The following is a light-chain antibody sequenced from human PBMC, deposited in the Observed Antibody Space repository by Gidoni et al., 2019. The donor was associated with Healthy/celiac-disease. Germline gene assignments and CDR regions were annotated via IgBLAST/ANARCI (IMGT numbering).Light chain of an antibody. Sequence: AIQLTQSPSSLSASVGDRVTLTCRASQGISSALVWYQQKPGKAPKLLIYDASSLKSGVPSSISSSGSGTDFTITISSLQPEDVATYYCQQFNSYPITFGQXTRLEIK. CDR1: QGISSA. CDR3: QQFNSYPIT. CDR2: DAS. J-gene: IGKJ5*01. V-gene: IGKV1-13*02.